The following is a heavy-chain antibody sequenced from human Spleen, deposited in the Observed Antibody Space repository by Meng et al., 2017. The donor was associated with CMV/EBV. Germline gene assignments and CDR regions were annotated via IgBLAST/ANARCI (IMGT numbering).Heavy chain of an antibody. CDR2: INHSGST. CDR1: YD. J-gene: IGHJ1*01. Sequence: YDWTWIRQSPGKGLEWIGEINHSGSTNYNPSLKSRVTISADTSKNQFSLKLSSVTAADTAVYYCARGLVCSRWGWYSRSRYTEYFQHWGQGTLVTVSS. V-gene: IGHV4-34*01. CDR3: ARGLVCSRWGWYSRSRYTEYFQH. D-gene: IGHD6-13*01.